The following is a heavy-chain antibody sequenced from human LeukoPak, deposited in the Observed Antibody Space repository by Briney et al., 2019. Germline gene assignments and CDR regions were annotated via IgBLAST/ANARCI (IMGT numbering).Heavy chain of an antibody. V-gene: IGHV3-43*02. J-gene: IGHJ4*02. CDR3: ARESVSSGWYDY. CDR2: ISGDGGST. CDR1: GFMFYDYA. D-gene: IGHD6-19*01. Sequence: GGSLRISCGAPGFMFYDYAIHWGRQAPRKGLEWVSLISGDGGSTFYADSVKGRFTISRDNSKNSLYLQMNSLRSDDTALYYCARESVSSGWYDYWGQGTLVTVSS.